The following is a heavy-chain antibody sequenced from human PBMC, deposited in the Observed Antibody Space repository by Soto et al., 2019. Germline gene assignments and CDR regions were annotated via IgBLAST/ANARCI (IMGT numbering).Heavy chain of an antibody. J-gene: IGHJ5*02. CDR2: ISYDGSNK. Sequence: PGGSLRLSCAASGFTFSSYAMHWVRQAPGKGLEWVAVISYDGSNKYYADSVKGRFTISRDNSKNTLYLQMNSLRAEDTAVYYCERVKKPSWFDPWGQGNLVTVSS. V-gene: IGHV3-30-3*01. CDR3: ERVKKPSWFDP. CDR1: GFTFSSYA.